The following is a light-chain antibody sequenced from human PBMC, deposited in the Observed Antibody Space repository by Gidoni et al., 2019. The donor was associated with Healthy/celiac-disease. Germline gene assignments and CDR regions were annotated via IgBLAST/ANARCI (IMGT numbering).Light chain of an antibody. Sequence: DIQLTQSPSTLSASVGDRVTITCRDSQSISSWLAWYQQKPGKAPKLLIYKASGLESGVPSRFSGSGSGTEFTLTISSLQPDDFATYYCQQYNSYSRTFGQGTKVESK. V-gene: IGKV1-5*03. CDR1: QSISSW. CDR3: QQYNSYSRT. CDR2: KAS. J-gene: IGKJ1*01.